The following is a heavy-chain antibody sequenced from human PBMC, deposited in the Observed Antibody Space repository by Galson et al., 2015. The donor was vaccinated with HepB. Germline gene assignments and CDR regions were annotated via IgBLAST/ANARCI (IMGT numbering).Heavy chain of an antibody. CDR3: ARGRVQAIAAGGYFDN. Sequence: SLRLSCAASGFTFSIFGMHWVRQAPGKGLEWVAVILNDGSNQYCADSVKGRFTISRDNCKNTLHLQMNSLGPEDTAVYFCARGRVQAIAAGGYFDNWGQGTLVTVSS. V-gene: IGHV3-30*03. D-gene: IGHD6-13*01. J-gene: IGHJ4*02. CDR2: ILNDGSNQ. CDR1: GFTFSIFG.